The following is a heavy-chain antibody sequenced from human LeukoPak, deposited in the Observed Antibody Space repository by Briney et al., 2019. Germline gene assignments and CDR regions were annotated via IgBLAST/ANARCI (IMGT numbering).Heavy chain of an antibody. CDR2: ISGSGGST. CDR1: GFTFSSYA. CDR3: ARDPYYYGSGIWGYFDY. Sequence: PGGSLRLSCAASGFTFSSYAMSWVRQAPGKGLEWVSAISGSGGSTYYADSVKGRFTISRDNSKNTLDVQMNSLRAEDTAVYYCARDPYYYGSGIWGYFDYWGQGTLVTVSS. D-gene: IGHD3-10*01. J-gene: IGHJ4*02. V-gene: IGHV3-23*01.